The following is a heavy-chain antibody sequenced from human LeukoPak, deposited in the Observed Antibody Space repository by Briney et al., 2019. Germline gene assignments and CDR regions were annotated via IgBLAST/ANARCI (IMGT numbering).Heavy chain of an antibody. J-gene: IGHJ4*02. D-gene: IGHD3-3*01. CDR2: IDPESGDT. V-gene: IGHV1-2*02. CDR1: GYTFNDYY. Sequence: ASVKVSCKTSGYTFNDYYMHWVRQAPGQGLEWMGWIDPESGDTNYARHFQGRVTMTRDTSTNTGYMDLSRLKSDDTAVYHCARGGGTNFGVITDWGQGALVTVPS. CDR3: ARGGGTNFGVITD.